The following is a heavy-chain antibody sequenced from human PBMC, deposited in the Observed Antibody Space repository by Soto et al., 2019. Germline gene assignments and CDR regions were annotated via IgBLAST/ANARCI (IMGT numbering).Heavy chain of an antibody. CDR3: ASLQVPGNFDY. V-gene: IGHV4-39*01. D-gene: IGHD6-13*01. CDR1: GGSIRSSNYY. Sequence: SETLSLTCTVSGGSIRSSNYYWAWVRQPPGKGLEWIANIYYSGDTYFHPSLRSRLTVSVDTSKNQFSLKLSSLTAADTAMYYCASLQVPGNFDYWGQGALVTVSS. CDR2: IYYSGDT. J-gene: IGHJ4*02.